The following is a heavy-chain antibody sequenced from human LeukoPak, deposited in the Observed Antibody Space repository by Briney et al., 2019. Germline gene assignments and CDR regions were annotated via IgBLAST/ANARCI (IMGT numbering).Heavy chain of an antibody. CDR2: ISGRSSHV. V-gene: IGHV3-21*01. Sequence: PGGSLRLSCSASGFSFSDYDMNWVRQPPGKGLEWVSAISGRSSHVYFGESVKGRFTISRDNAKNSLYLQLDSLGVEDTAVYYCGRAFPPLRTSSAGDLWGQGTLVTVSS. CDR3: GRAFPPLRTSSAGDL. D-gene: IGHD3-16*01. J-gene: IGHJ1*01. CDR1: GFSFSDYD.